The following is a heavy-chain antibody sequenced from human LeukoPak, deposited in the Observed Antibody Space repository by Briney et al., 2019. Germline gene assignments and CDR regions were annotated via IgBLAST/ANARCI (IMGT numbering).Heavy chain of an antibody. J-gene: IGHJ4*02. V-gene: IGHV4-34*01. CDR2: MNQGGRA. CDR3: ARVHYSYGYRTGYYFDY. D-gene: IGHD5-18*01. CDR1: SGSLSGFY. Sequence: TSETLSLTCVVYSGSLSGFYWSWIRQPPGKGLEWLGEMNQGGRANYSPSLQSRVTISVDTSKNQFSLKLSSVTAADTAVYYCARVHYSYGYRTGYYFDYWGQGTLVTVSS.